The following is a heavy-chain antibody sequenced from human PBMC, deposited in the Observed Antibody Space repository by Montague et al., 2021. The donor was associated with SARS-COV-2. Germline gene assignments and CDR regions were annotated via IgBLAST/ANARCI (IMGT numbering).Heavy chain of an antibody. CDR3: MRDYGDYSYYYGLDV. CDR2: IDSSGST. CDR1: GGSIRSGSYY. J-gene: IGHJ6*02. V-gene: IGHV4-61*02. Sequence: TLSLTCTVHGGSIRSGSYYWSWIRQPAGKGLEGIGRIDSSGSTNHNPSLKSRVTMSVDTSKNQFTLTVSSATAADTAVYYSMRDYGDYSYYYGLDVWGQGTTVTVSS. D-gene: IGHD4-17*01.